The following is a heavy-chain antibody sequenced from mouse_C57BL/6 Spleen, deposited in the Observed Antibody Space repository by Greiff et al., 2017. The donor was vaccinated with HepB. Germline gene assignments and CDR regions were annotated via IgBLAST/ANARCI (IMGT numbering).Heavy chain of an antibody. CDR3: AREGNYV. Sequence: EVQRVESGPGLVKPSQSLSLTCSVTGYSITSGYYWNWIRQFPGNKLEWMGYISYDGSNNYNPSLKNRISITRDTSKNQFFLKLNSVTTEDTATYYCAREGNYVWGQGTLVTVSA. V-gene: IGHV3-6*01. CDR2: ISYDGSN. D-gene: IGHD2-1*01. CDR1: GYSITSGYY. J-gene: IGHJ3*01.